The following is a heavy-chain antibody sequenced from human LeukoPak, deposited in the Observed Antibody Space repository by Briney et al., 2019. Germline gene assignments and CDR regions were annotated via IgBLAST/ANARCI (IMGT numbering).Heavy chain of an antibody. CDR2: ISSSSSYI. Sequence: GGSLRLSCAASGFTFSSYSMNWVRQAPGKGLEWVSSISSSSSYIYYADSVKGRFTISRDNSKNTLFLEMDSLRVEDTAVYYCAKGRGFRVWDPWDNWGQGTLITVSS. J-gene: IGHJ4*02. D-gene: IGHD3-16*01. V-gene: IGHV3-21*04. CDR1: GFTFSSYS. CDR3: AKGRGFRVWDPWDN.